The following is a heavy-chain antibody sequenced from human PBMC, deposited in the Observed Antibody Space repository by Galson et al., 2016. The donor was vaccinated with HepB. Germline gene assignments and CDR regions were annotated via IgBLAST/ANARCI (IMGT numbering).Heavy chain of an antibody. CDR3: AGDPLFDY. J-gene: IGHJ4*02. V-gene: IGHV1-69*13. CDR2: INPIFGTG. Sequence: SVKVSCKASGYTFTSYGISWVRQAPGQGLEWMGGINPIFGTGNNAQKFQGRVTITADESTSTAYMELSSLRSEDTAVYYCAGDPLFDYWGQGTLVTVSS. CDR1: GYTFTSYG.